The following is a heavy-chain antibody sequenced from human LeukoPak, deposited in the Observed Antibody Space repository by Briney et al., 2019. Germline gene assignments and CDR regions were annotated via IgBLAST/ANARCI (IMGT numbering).Heavy chain of an antibody. Sequence: SETLSLTCAVYGGSFSGYYWSWIRQPPGKGLEWIGEINHGGSTNYNPSLKSRVTISVDTSKNQFSLKLSSVTAADTAVYYCARDPSYYDSKEEKSADYWGQGTLVTVSS. J-gene: IGHJ4*02. CDR3: ARDPSYYDSKEEKSADY. CDR1: GGSFSGYY. V-gene: IGHV4-34*01. CDR2: INHGGST. D-gene: IGHD3-22*01.